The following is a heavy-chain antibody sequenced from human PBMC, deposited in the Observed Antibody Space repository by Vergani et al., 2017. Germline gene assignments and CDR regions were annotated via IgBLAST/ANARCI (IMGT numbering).Heavy chain of an antibody. V-gene: IGHV4-34*01. CDR1: GGSFSGYY. D-gene: IGHD2-2*02. CDR2: INHSGST. CDR3: ARAPRVPAAIGDYYYYMDV. J-gene: IGHJ6*03. Sequence: QVQLQQWGAGLLKPSETLSLTCAVYGGSFSGYYWSWIRQPPGKGLEWIGEINHSGSTNYNPSLKSRVTISVDTSKNQFSLKLSSVTAADTAVYYCARAPRVPAAIGDYYYYMDVWGNGTTVTVSS.